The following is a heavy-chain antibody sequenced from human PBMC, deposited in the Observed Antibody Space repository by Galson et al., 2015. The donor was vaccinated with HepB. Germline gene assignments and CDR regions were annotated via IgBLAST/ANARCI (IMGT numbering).Heavy chain of an antibody. CDR1: GGTFSSYA. CDR2: INPILGKA. J-gene: IGHJ3*02. D-gene: IGHD2-15*01. CDR3: ARARGYCSGGSCRDAFNI. Sequence: SVKVSCKASGGTFSSYAINWVRQAPGQGLEWMGRINPILGKANYAQKFQGRVTITADKSISTAYMELSSLRSEDTAVYYCARARGYCSGGSCRDAFNIWGQGTMVTVSS. V-gene: IGHV1-69*04.